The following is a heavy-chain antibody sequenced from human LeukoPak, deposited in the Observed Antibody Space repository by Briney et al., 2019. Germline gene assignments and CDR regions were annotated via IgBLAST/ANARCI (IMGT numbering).Heavy chain of an antibody. Sequence: SETLSLTCTVSGGSITTGDYYWGWIRQPPGKGLEWIGSIYYSWSTYYNPSLKSRVTISVDTSKNQFSLTLSSVTAADTAVYYCAKHQCSSTRCYSFYYYGMDVWGQGTTVTVSS. CDR2: IYYSWST. D-gene: IGHD2-2*02. V-gene: IGHV4-39*01. CDR1: GGSITTGDYY. J-gene: IGHJ6*02. CDR3: AKHQCSSTRCYSFYYYGMDV.